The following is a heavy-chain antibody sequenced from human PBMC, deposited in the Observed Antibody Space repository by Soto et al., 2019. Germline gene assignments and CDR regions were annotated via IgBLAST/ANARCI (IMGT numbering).Heavy chain of an antibody. J-gene: IGHJ6*02. CDR3: TTDGAYDSSGYFNYYYYGMDV. CDR2: IKSKTDGGTT. Sequence: PGGSLRLSCAASGFTFSNAWMNWVRQAPGKGLEWVGRIKSKTDGGTTDYAAPVKGRFTISRDDSKNTLYLQMNSLKTEDTAVYYCTTDGAYDSSGYFNYYYYGMDVWGQGTTVTVSS. D-gene: IGHD3-22*01. V-gene: IGHV3-15*07. CDR1: GFTFSNAW.